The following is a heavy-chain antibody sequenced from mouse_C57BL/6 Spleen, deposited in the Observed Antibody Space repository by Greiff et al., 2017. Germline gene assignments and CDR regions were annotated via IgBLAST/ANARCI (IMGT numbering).Heavy chain of an antibody. CDR2: IRNKANGYTT. V-gene: IGHV7-3*01. CDR1: GFTFTDYY. J-gene: IGHJ4*01. CDR3: ARSYGNSNYAMDY. D-gene: IGHD2-1*01. Sequence: EVKVVESGGGLVQPGGSLSLSCAASGFTFTDYYMSWVRQPPGKALEWLGFIRNKANGYTTEYSASVKGRFTISRDNSQSILYLQMNALRAEDSATYYCARSYGNSNYAMDYWGQGTSVTVSS.